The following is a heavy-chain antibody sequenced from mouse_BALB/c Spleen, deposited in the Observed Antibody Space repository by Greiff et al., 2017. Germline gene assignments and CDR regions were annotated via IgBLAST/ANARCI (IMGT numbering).Heavy chain of an antibody. V-gene: IGHV1-42*01. J-gene: IGHJ3*01. Sequence: EVQLQQSGPELVRPGASVKISCKASGYSFTGYYMHWVKQSPENSLEWIGEINPSTGGTSYNQKFKGKATLTVDKSSSTAYMQLKILTSEESAVYYCTGRDWDREGFAYWGQGTLVTVSA. D-gene: IGHD4-1*01. CDR2: INPSTGGT. CDR3: TGRDWDREGFAY. CDR1: GYSFTGYY.